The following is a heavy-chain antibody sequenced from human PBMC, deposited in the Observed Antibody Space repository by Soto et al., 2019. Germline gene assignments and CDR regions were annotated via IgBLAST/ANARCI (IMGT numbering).Heavy chain of an antibody. Sequence: GASVKVSCKASGGTFSSYAISWVRQAPGQGLEWMGGIIPIFGTANYAQKFQGRVTITADESTSTAYMELSSLRSEDTAVYYCARDHGGCTNGVCYEGGPLVYWGQGTQVTVSS. CDR1: GGTFSSYA. CDR2: IIPIFGTA. D-gene: IGHD2-8*01. V-gene: IGHV1-69*13. J-gene: IGHJ4*02. CDR3: ARDHGGCTNGVCYEGGPLVY.